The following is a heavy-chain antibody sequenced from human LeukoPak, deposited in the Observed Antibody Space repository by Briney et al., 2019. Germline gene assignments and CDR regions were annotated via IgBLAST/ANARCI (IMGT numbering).Heavy chain of an antibody. Sequence: SETLSLTCTVSGGSISNYYWGWVRQPPGKGLECIGNIFYSGSTYYSPSLKSRVTISLDTSRNQFSLKLTSVTAADTAVYYCAKSNGYGLVDIWGQGTMVTVSS. J-gene: IGHJ3*02. CDR3: AKSNGYGLVDI. CDR1: GGSISNYY. V-gene: IGHV4-39*07. CDR2: IFYSGST. D-gene: IGHD3-10*01.